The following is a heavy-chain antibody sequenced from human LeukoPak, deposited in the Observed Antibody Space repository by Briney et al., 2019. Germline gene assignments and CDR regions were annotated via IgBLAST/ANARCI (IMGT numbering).Heavy chain of an antibody. J-gene: IGHJ5*02. CDR2: IYTSGST. D-gene: IGHD2-2*01. CDR3: AREVVVVVPAATVWFDP. CDR1: GGSISSYY. Sequence: SETLSLTCTVSGGSISSYYWSWIRQPAGKGLEWIGRIYTSGSTSYNPSLKSRVTMSVDTSKNQFSLKLSSVTAADTAVYYCAREVVVVVPAATVWFDPWGQGTLVTVSS. V-gene: IGHV4-4*07.